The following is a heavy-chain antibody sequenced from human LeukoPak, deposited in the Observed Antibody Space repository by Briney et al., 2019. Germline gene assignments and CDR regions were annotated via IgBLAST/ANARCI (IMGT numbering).Heavy chain of an antibody. CDR1: GFTFSNYA. Sequence: GRSLRLSCAASGFTFSNYAMHWVRQAPGKGLEWVAVISYDGINKYYADSVKGRFTISRDNSKSTLYLQMNSLRAEDTAVYYCARDPYSGNLGPTYYYYMDVWGKGTTVTVSS. D-gene: IGHD1-26*01. V-gene: IGHV3-30*04. CDR3: ARDPYSGNLGPTYYYYMDV. CDR2: ISYDGINK. J-gene: IGHJ6*03.